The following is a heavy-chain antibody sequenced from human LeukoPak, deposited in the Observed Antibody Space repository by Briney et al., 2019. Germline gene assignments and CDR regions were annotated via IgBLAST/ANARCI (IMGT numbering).Heavy chain of an antibody. J-gene: IGHJ4*02. CDR3: ARDNIAATRPGGFDY. D-gene: IGHD6-13*01. Sequence: GASVKVSCKASGGTFSSYAISWVRQAPGQGLEWMGGIILIFGTANYAQKFQGRVTITTDESTSTAYMELSSLRSEDTAVYYCARDNIAATRPGGFDYWGQGTLVTVSS. CDR1: GGTFSSYA. V-gene: IGHV1-69*05. CDR2: IILIFGTA.